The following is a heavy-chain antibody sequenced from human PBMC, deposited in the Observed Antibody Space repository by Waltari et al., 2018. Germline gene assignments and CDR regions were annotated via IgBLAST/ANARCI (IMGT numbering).Heavy chain of an antibody. Sequence: QLQLQESGPGLVKPSETLSLTCTVSGGSISSSSYYWGWIRQPPGKGLEWMGGIIPIFGTANYAQKVQGRVTITADESTSTAYMELGSLRAEDTAVYYCARVPGGLRHNWFDPWGQGTLVTVSS. CDR1: GGSISSSS. V-gene: IGHV1-69*01. J-gene: IGHJ5*02. D-gene: IGHD5-12*01. CDR2: IIPIFGTA. CDR3: ARVPGGLRHNWFDP.